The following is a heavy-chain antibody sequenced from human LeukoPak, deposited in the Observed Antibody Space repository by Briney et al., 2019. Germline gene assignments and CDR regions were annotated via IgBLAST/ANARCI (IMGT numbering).Heavy chain of an antibody. Sequence: SETLSLTYTVSGGSISSSSYYWGWIRQPPGKGLEWIGSIYYSGSTYYNPSLKSRVTISVDTSKNQFSLKLSSVTAADTAVYYCARPIVVVPAAIAFDPWGQGTLVTVSS. D-gene: IGHD2-2*01. CDR3: ARPIVVVPAAIAFDP. V-gene: IGHV4-39*01. CDR2: IYYSGST. CDR1: GGSISSSSYY. J-gene: IGHJ5*02.